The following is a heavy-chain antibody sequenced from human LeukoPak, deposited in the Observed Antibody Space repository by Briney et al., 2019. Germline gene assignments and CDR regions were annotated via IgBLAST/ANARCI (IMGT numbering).Heavy chain of an antibody. D-gene: IGHD6-13*01. CDR2: INHSGST. J-gene: IGHJ6*03. CDR3: ARISSSSWYCYYYYYMDV. V-gene: IGHV4-34*01. CDR1: GGSFSGYY. Sequence: SENLSLTYAVYGGSFSGYYWSWIRQPPGKGQKWIGEINHSGSTNYSPSLKCRVTISVDTSKNPFSLKLSSVTAADTAVYYCARISSSSWYCYYYYYMDVWGKGTTVTIPS.